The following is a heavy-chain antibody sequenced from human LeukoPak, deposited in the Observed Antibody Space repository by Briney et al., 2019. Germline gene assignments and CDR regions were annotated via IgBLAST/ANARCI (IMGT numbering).Heavy chain of an antibody. CDR1: GYTFTSYG. J-gene: IGHJ6*03. Sequence: ASVKVSCKASGYTFTSYGISWVRQAPGQGLEWMGWISVYNGNTNYAQKLQGRVTMTTDTSTSTAYMELRSLRSDDTAVYYCARGHRTTSYYYYYMDVWGKGTTVTVSS. CDR3: ARGHRTTSYYYYYMDV. CDR2: ISVYNGNT. D-gene: IGHD1-7*01. V-gene: IGHV1-18*01.